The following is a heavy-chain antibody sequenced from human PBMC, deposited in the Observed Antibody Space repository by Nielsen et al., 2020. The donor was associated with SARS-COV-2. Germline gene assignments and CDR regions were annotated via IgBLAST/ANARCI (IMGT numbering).Heavy chain of an antibody. CDR2: INPNSGGT. V-gene: IGHV1-2*06. CDR1: GYTFTGYY. CDR3: RYSSSWYNYMDV. D-gene: IGHD6-13*01. J-gene: IGHJ6*03. Sequence: ASVKVSCKASGYTFTGYYMHWVRQAPGQGLEWMGRINPNSGGTNYAQKFQGRVTMTRDTSISTAYMELSRLRSDDTAVYYCRYSSSWYNYMDVWGKGTTVTVSS.